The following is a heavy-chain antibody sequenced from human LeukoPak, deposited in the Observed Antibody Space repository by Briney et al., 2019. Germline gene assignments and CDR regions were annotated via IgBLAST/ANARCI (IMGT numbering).Heavy chain of an antibody. D-gene: IGHD2-2*01. Sequence: GGSLRLSCAASGFTFSSYAMSWVRQAPGKGLEWVSAISGSGGSTYYADSVKGRFTVSRDNSKNTLYLQVTSLRAEDTAVYFCAAQIVVPAAIADYWGQGTLVTVSS. CDR2: ISGSGGST. CDR1: GFTFSSYA. J-gene: IGHJ4*02. CDR3: AAQIVVPAAIADY. V-gene: IGHV3-23*01.